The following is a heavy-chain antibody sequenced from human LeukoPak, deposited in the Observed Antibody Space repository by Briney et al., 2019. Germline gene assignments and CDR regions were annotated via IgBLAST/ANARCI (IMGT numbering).Heavy chain of an antibody. CDR3: ARDNDLRPIVGATTFPNEFDY. Sequence: ASVKVSCKASGYTFTSYDINWVRQATGQVLEWMGWMNPNSSNTGYAQKFQGRVTMTRDASISTAYMELSRLTSDDTAVYYCARDNDLRPIVGATTFPNEFDYWGQGTLVTVSS. CDR1: GYTFTSYD. V-gene: IGHV1-8*01. D-gene: IGHD1-26*01. CDR2: MNPNSSNT. J-gene: IGHJ4*02.